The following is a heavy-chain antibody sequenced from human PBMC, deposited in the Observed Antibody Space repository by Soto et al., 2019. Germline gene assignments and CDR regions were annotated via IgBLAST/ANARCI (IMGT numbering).Heavy chain of an antibody. CDR1: GGTFSSYA. J-gene: IGHJ6*02. V-gene: IGHV1-69*01. CDR2: FIPIFGTA. CDR3: ARDSGSSTYYYYGMDV. Sequence: QVQLVQSGAEVKKPGSSVKVSCKASGGTFSSYAITWVRQAPGQGLEWMGGFIPIFGTANYAQKFQGRVTITADESTSTAYMELSSLRSENTAVYSCARDSGSSTYYYYGMDVWGQGTTVTVSS. D-gene: IGHD1-26*01.